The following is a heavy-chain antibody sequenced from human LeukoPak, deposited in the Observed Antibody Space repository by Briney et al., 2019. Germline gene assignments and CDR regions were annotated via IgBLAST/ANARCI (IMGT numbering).Heavy chain of an antibody. CDR1: GFTFSSYW. Sequence: PGGSPRLSCAASGFTFSSYWMSWVRQAPGKGLEWVANIKQDGSEKYYVDSVKGRFTISRDNAKNSLYLQMNSLRAEGTAVYYCARARRYLGYCSGGSCYGYFDYWGQETLVTVSS. D-gene: IGHD2-15*01. V-gene: IGHV3-7*01. J-gene: IGHJ4*02. CDR2: IKQDGSEK. CDR3: ARARRYLGYCSGGSCYGYFDY.